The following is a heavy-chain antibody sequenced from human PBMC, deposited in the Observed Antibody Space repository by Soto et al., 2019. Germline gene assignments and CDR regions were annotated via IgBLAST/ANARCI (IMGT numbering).Heavy chain of an antibody. CDR2: IYYSGST. D-gene: IGHD6-13*01. CDR3: ATFLSRIAAAGTDY. CDR1: GGSISSSSYY. V-gene: IGHV4-39*01. Sequence: QLQLQESGPGLVKPSETLSLTCTVSGGSISSSSYYWGWIRQPPGKGLEWIGSIYYSGSTYYNPSLKSRVTISVDTSKNQFSLKLSSVTAADTAVYYCATFLSRIAAAGTDYWGQGTLVTVSS. J-gene: IGHJ4*02.